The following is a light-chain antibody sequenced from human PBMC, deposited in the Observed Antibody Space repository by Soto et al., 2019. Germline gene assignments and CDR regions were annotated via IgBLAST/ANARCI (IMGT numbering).Light chain of an antibody. CDR3: QQYGRSPLT. CDR2: GAS. V-gene: IGKV3-20*01. J-gene: IGKJ3*01. Sequence: EIVLTQSPGTLSLSPGERATLSCRASQSFSGSYLAWYQQKAGQAPRLLIYGASSRATGIPDRFSGSGSGTDFTLTISRLEPDDFAVYYCQQYGRSPLTFGPGTKVDI. CDR1: QSFSGSY.